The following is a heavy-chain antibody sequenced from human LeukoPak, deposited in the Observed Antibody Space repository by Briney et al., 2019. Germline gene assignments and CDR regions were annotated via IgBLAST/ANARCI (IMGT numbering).Heavy chain of an antibody. V-gene: IGHV1-69*04. J-gene: IGHJ3*02. Sequence: SVKVSCKASGGTFSSYAISWVRQAPGQGLEWMGRIIPIFGIANYAQKFQGRGTITADKSTSTAYMELSSLRSEDTAVYYCARFSGSASIGAFDIWGQGTMVTVSS. CDR1: GGTFSSYA. CDR3: ARFSGSASIGAFDI. CDR2: IIPIFGIA. D-gene: IGHD1-26*01.